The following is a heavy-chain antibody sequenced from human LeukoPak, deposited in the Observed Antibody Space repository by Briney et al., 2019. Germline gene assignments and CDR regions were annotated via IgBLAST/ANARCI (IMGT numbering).Heavy chain of an antibody. D-gene: IGHD3-22*01. Sequence: ASVKVSCKVSGYTLTELSMHWVRQAPGKGLEWRVGFDPEDGETIYAQKFQGRVTMTEDTSTDTAYMELSSLRSEDTAVYYCAISPHYYDSLAGSFDIWGQGTMVTVSS. CDR3: AISPHYYDSLAGSFDI. CDR2: FDPEDGET. V-gene: IGHV1-24*01. J-gene: IGHJ3*02. CDR1: GYTLTELS.